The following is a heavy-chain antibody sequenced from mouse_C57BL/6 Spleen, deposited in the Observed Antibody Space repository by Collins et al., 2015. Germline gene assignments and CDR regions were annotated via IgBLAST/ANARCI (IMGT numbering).Heavy chain of an antibody. V-gene: IGHV1-52*01. CDR3: ARAYGSSLRGYFDV. CDR1: GYTFTSYW. CDR2: IDPSDSET. J-gene: IGHJ1*03. Sequence: QVQLQQPGAELVRPGSSVKLSCKASGYTFTSYWMHWVKQRPIQGLEWIGNIDPSDSETHYNQKFKDKATLTVDKSSSTAYMQLSSLTSEDSAVYYCARAYGSSLRGYFDVWGTGTTVTVSS. D-gene: IGHD1-1*01.